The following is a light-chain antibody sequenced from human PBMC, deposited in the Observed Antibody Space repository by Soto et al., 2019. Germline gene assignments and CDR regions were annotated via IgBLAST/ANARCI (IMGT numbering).Light chain of an antibody. CDR2: EVR. Sequence: QSVLTHPASVSGSPGQSITISCTGTSSDVGAYNYVSWYQQYPGRAPKVIIFEVRKRPSGVSTRFSGSKSGDTASLTISGLQAEDEADYYCSSYRSSNNFVFGTGTKVTVL. V-gene: IGLV2-14*01. J-gene: IGLJ1*01. CDR1: SSDVGAYNY. CDR3: SSYRSSNNFV.